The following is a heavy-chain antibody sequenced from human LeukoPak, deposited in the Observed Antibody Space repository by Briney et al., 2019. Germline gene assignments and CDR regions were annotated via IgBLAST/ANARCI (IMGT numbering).Heavy chain of an antibody. CDR1: GGSISSSSYY. Sequence: SETLCLTCTVSGGSISSSSYYWGWIRQPPGKGLEWIGSIYYSGSTYYNPSLKSRVTISVDTSKNQFSLKLSSVTAADTAVYYCARARITMIQIDPWGQGTLVTVSS. J-gene: IGHJ5*02. V-gene: IGHV4-39*07. CDR3: ARARITMIQIDP. D-gene: IGHD3-22*01. CDR2: IYYSGST.